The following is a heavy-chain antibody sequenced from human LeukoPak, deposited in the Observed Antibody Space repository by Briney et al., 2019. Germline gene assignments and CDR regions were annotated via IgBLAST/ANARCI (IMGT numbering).Heavy chain of an antibody. CDR2: IYYSGST. D-gene: IGHD3-9*01. Sequence: PSETLSLTCTVSGGSISSSSYYWGWIRQPPGKGLEWIGSIYYSGSTYYNPSLKSRVTISVDTSKNQFSLKLSSVTAADTAVYYCARIIRHYDILTGYFEKYYFDYWGQGTLVTVSS. CDR3: ARIIRHYDILTGYFEKYYFDY. J-gene: IGHJ4*02. CDR1: GGSISSSSYY. V-gene: IGHV4-39*01.